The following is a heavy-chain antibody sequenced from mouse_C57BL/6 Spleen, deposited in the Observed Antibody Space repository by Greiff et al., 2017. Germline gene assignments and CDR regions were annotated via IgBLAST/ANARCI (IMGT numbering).Heavy chain of an antibody. CDR3: ARHGDYLAWFAY. J-gene: IGHJ3*01. D-gene: IGHD2-4*01. CDR2: INSDGGST. V-gene: IGHV5-2*01. Sequence: DVKLVESGGGLVQPGESLKLSCESNEYEFPSHDMSWVRKTPEKRLELVAAINSDGGSTYYPDTMERRSIISRDNTKKTLYLQMSRLTSEDTAFYYCARHGDYLAWFAYWGQGTLVTVSA. CDR1: EYEFPSHD.